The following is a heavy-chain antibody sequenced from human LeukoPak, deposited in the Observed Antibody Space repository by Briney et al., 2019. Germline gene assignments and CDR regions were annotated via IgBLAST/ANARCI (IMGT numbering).Heavy chain of an antibody. CDR2: INHSGST. J-gene: IGHJ4*02. Sequence: SETLSLTCAVYGGSFSGYYWSWIRQPPVKGLEWIGEINHSGSTNYNPSLKSRVTISVDTSKNQFSLKLSSVTAADTAVYYCARGEEQWLVLSSVSLDYWGQGTLVTVSS. V-gene: IGHV4-34*01. D-gene: IGHD6-19*01. CDR3: ARGEEQWLVLSSVSLDY. CDR1: GGSFSGYY.